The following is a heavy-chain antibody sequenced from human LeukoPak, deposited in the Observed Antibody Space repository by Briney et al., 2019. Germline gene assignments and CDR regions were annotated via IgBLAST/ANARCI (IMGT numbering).Heavy chain of an antibody. CDR2: ISAYNGNT. Sequence: ASVKVSCKASGYTFTSYGISWVRQAPGQGLEWMGWISAYNGNTNYAQKLQGRVTMTTDTSTSTAYMELRSLRSDDTAVYYCARGLLYGDSLRAYYYYMDVWGKGTTVTVSS. D-gene: IGHD4-17*01. CDR1: GYTFTSYG. V-gene: IGHV1-18*01. CDR3: ARGLLYGDSLRAYYYYMDV. J-gene: IGHJ6*03.